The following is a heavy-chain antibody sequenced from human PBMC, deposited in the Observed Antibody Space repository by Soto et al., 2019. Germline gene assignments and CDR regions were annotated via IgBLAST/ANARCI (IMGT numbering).Heavy chain of an antibody. V-gene: IGHV4-59*08. Sequence: SETLSLSCIVSGGSISNSYWSWVRQPPGSGLEWIGFIYYSGSTNYNPSLKSRVTISVDTSKNQFSLKLTSVTAADTAMYYCVRGSYYFDYWGHGTLVTGSS. CDR3: VRGSYYFDY. CDR1: GGSISNSY. J-gene: IGHJ4*01. CDR2: IYYSGST.